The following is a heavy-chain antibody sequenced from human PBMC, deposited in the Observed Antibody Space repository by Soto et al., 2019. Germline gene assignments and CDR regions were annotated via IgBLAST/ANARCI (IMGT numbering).Heavy chain of an antibody. Sequence: PGGSLRLSCAASGFTFSSYSMNWVRQAPGKGLEWVSYISSSSTIYYADSVKGRFTISRDNAKNSLYLQMNSLRAEDTAVYYCARVFYYMDVWGKGTTVTVS. CDR1: GFTFSSYS. D-gene: IGHD3-3*01. J-gene: IGHJ6*03. CDR3: ARVFYYMDV. CDR2: ISSSSTI. V-gene: IGHV3-48*01.